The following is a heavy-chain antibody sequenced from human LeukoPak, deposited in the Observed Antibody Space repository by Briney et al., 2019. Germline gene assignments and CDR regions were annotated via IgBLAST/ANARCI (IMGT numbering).Heavy chain of an antibody. CDR2: ISYSGST. V-gene: IGHV4-59*08. J-gene: IGHJ3*02. D-gene: IGHD3-9*01. CDR1: GGSISSYY. Sequence: PSETLSLTCTVSGGSISSYYWSWIRQPPGKGLEWIGYISYSGSTNYNPSLKSRVTISIDTSRNQFSLKLRSVTAADTAIYYCARQGYDILTGYIDAFDIWGQGTMVTVSS. CDR3: ARQGYDILTGYIDAFDI.